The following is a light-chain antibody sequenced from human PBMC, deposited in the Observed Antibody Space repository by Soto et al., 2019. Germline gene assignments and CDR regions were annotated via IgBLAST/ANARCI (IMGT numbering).Light chain of an antibody. V-gene: IGLV2-11*01. J-gene: IGLJ1*01. CDR1: SSDVGYYNY. Sequence: QSVLTQPRSVSGSPGQSVTFSCTGTSSDVGYYNYVSWYQQHPGKAPKLMIYNVSKRPSGVPDRFSGSKSGNTASLTISGLQAEDEADYYCCSYAGSYTEVFGTGTKVTVL. CDR2: NVS. CDR3: CSYAGSYTEV.